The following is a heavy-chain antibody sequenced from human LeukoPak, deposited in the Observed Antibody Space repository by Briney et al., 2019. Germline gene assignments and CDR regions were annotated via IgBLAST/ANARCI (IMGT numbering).Heavy chain of an antibody. D-gene: IGHD3-10*01. CDR3: AKAGLLWLPNWFDP. V-gene: IGHV3-23*01. Sequence: GGSLRLSCAASGFTFDDYAMSWVRQAPGKGLEWVSAISGSGGSTYYADSVKGRFTISRDNSKNTLYLQMNSLRAEDTAVYYCAKAGLLWLPNWFDPWGQGTLVAVSS. CDR2: ISGSGGST. J-gene: IGHJ5*02. CDR1: GFTFDDYA.